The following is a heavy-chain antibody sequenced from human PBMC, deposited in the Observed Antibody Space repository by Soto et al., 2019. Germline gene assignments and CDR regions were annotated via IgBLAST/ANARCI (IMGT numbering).Heavy chain of an antibody. CDR3: ARGRGPYYYDSSGYYRDAFDI. CDR1: GDSVRNQY. V-gene: IGHV4-59*02. D-gene: IGHD3-22*01. J-gene: IGHJ3*02. Sequence: SETLSLTCTVSGDSVRNQYWSWIRRPPGRGLEWIGYIYNSGSTHFNPSLKSRLSISIDTSKNQFSLNLTSVTAADTAVYYCARGRGPYYYDSSGYYRDAFDIWGQGTMVTVSS. CDR2: IYNSGST.